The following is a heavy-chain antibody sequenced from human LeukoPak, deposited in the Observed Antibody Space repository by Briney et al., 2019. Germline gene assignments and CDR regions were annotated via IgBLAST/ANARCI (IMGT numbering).Heavy chain of an antibody. J-gene: IGHJ4*02. CDR1: GGSISSYY. CDR3: ARGGTYYYDSSGYYNY. Sequence: PSETLSLTCTVSGGSISSYYWSWIRQPPGKGLEWIGYIYYSGSTNCNPSLKSRVTISVDTSKNQFSLKLSSVTAADTAVYYCARGGTYYYDSSGYYNYWGQGTLVTVSS. V-gene: IGHV4-59*01. D-gene: IGHD3-22*01. CDR2: IYYSGST.